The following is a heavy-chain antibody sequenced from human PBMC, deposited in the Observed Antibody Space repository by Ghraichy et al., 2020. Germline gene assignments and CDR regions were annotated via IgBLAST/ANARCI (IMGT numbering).Heavy chain of an antibody. Sequence: SETLSLTCTVSGGSVSSSSYYWGWIRQPPGKGLEWIGSIYYSGSTSYNPSLKSRVTISVDTSKNQFSLKLSSVTAADTALYYCARADLVVVPAGDPADGNYYYYYMDVWGKGTTVTVSS. V-gene: IGHV4-39*07. CDR2: IYYSGST. CDR3: ARADLVVVPAGDPADGNYYYYYMDV. D-gene: IGHD2-2*01. J-gene: IGHJ6*03. CDR1: GGSVSSSSYY.